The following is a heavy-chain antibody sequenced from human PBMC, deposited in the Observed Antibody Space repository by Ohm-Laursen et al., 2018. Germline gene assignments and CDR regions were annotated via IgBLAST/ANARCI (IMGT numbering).Heavy chain of an antibody. D-gene: IGHD3-22*01. V-gene: IGHV3-23*01. CDR1: GFTFSSYA. J-gene: IGHJ6*02. Sequence: SLRLSCTASGFTFSSYATNWVRQAPGEGLEWVSGISGRGDRTYYADSVKGRFTVSRDNSKNTLYLQMNSLTAEDTAIYYCARHDSSDSPSHYYYYTMDVWGQGTTVTVSS. CDR3: ARHDSSDSPSHYYYYTMDV. CDR2: ISGRGDRT.